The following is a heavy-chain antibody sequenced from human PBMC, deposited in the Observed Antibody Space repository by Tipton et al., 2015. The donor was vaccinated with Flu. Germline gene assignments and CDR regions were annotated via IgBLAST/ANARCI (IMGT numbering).Heavy chain of an antibody. V-gene: IGHV4-38-2*01. CDR3: ARQVKPGYCSNSNCYRFYYYGMDV. J-gene: IGHJ6*02. Sequence: TLSLTCSVSGYSIRSAYYWGWVRRPPGKGLEWIGTIFHSGTTYYNPSLKTRLTISVDTSKNQFSLKLTSVTAADAAVYYCARQVKPGYCSNSNCYRFYYYGMDVWGQGTTVTVSS. CDR1: GYSIRSAYY. CDR2: IFHSGTT. D-gene: IGHD2-15*01.